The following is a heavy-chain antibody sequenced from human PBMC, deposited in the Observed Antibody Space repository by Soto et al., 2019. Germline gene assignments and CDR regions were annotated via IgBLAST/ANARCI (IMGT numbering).Heavy chain of an antibody. CDR3: ARDGGRHSGGIDY. Sequence: QVQLVQSGAEVKKPGSSVKVSCTASGGTFSSYYINWVRQAPGQGLEWMGEIIPIFGTANYAQKFQGRVTITADESTSTAYMELSSLRAEDTAGYYCARDGGRHSGGIDYWGQGTLVTVSS. D-gene: IGHD1-26*01. CDR2: IIPIFGTA. CDR1: GGTFSSYY. V-gene: IGHV1-69*01. J-gene: IGHJ4*02.